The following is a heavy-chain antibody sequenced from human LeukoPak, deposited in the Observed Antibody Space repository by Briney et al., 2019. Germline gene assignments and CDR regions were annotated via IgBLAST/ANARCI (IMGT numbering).Heavy chain of an antibody. CDR1: GYSISSGYY. D-gene: IGHD2-2*01. J-gene: IGHJ6*03. Sequence: SETLSLTCTVSGYSISSGYYWGWIRQPPGKGLEWIGSIYHSGSTYYNPSLKSRVTISVDTSKNQFSLKLSSVTAADTAVYYCAREKVVPAATKDYYYYMDVWGKGTTVTVSS. V-gene: IGHV4-38-2*02. CDR3: AREKVVPAATKDYYYYMDV. CDR2: IYHSGST.